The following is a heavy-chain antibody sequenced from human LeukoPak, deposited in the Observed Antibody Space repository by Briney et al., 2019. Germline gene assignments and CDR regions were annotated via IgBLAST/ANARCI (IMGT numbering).Heavy chain of an antibody. V-gene: IGHV3-30*01. Sequence: GGSLGLSCAASGFTFSSYAMHWVRQAPGKGLEWVAVISYDGSNKYYADSVKGRFTISRDNSKNTLYLQMNSLRAEDTAVYYCARPSIAAYRTSFDYWGQGTLVTVSS. D-gene: IGHD6-6*01. CDR3: ARPSIAAYRTSFDY. CDR2: ISYDGSNK. CDR1: GFTFSSYA. J-gene: IGHJ4*02.